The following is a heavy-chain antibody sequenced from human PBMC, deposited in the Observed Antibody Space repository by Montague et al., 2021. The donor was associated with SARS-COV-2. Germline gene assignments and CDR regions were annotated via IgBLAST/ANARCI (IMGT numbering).Heavy chain of an antibody. V-gene: IGHV4-61*05. Sequence: SETLSLTCTVSGGSISSSSYYWGWIRQPPGKGLEWIGYIYYSGSTNYNPSLKSRVTISVDTSKNQFSLKLSSVTAADTAVYYCARGFDYWGQGTLVTVSS. CDR3: ARGFDY. CDR1: GGSISSSSYY. CDR2: IYYSGST. J-gene: IGHJ4*02.